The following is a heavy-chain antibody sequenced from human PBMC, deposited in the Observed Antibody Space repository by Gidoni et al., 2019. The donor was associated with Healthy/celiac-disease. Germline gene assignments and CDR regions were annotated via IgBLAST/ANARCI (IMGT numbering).Heavy chain of an antibody. V-gene: IGHV6-1*01. D-gene: IGHD3-9*01. CDR3: ARDYDILTGYSYYNWFDP. Sequence: QVQLQQSGPGLVKPSQTLSLTCAISGDSVSSNSAAWNWIRQSPSRGLEWLGRTYYRSKWYNDYAVSVKSRITINPDTSKNQFSLQLNSVTPEDTAVYYCARDYDILTGYSYYNWFDPWGQGTLVTVSS. CDR2: TYYRSKWYN. CDR1: GDSVSSNSAA. J-gene: IGHJ5*02.